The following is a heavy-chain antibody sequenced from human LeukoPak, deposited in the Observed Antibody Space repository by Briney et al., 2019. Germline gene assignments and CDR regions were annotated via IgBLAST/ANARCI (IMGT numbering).Heavy chain of an antibody. CDR3: ARNSVEMATSHFDY. J-gene: IGHJ4*02. CDR2: ISAYNGNT. D-gene: IGHD5-24*01. V-gene: IGHV1-18*01. CDR1: GYTFTSYG. Sequence: ASVKVSCKASGYTFTSYGINWARQAPGQGLEWMGWISAYNGNTNYAQKLQGRVTMTTDTSTSTAYMELRSLRSDDTAVYYCARNSVEMATSHFDYWGQGTLVTVSS.